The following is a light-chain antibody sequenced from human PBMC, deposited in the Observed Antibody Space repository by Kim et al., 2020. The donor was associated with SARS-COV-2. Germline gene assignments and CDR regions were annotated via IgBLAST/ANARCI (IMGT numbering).Light chain of an antibody. Sequence: GTLSLSPGETATRSCRASQSVDTSVSWYHQKPGQAPRLLIYGASNRATGIPDRFSGSGSGTDFTLIISRLEPDDFAVYYCQQYGGSFGQGTKLEIK. J-gene: IGKJ2*01. CDR1: QSVDTS. V-gene: IGKV3-20*01. CDR3: QQYGGS. CDR2: GAS.